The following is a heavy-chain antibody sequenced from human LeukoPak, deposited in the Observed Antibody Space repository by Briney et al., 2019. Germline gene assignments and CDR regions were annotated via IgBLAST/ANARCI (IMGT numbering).Heavy chain of an antibody. Sequence: SETLSLTCTVSGGSISSYYWSWIRQPPGKGLEWIGYIYYSGSTNSNPSLKSRVTISVGTSKNQFSLKLSSVTAADTAVYYCARGESRYFDWLIQPYYYYYGMDVWGQGTTVTVSS. CDR3: ARGESRYFDWLIQPYYYYYGMDV. J-gene: IGHJ6*02. V-gene: IGHV4-59*01. D-gene: IGHD3-9*01. CDR1: GGSISSYY. CDR2: IYYSGST.